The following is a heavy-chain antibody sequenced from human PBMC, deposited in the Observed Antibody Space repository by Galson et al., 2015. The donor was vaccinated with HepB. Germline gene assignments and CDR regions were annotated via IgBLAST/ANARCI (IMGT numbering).Heavy chain of an antibody. V-gene: IGHV3-48*04. CDR3: ARDLGPFCSTTRCRAYYFDS. Sequence: LRLSCAASGFTFSNYNMNWVRQAPGKGLEWVSYLSSTTSTMYYADSVEGRFTISRDNVKNSLYLQMTSLRAEDTAVYYCARDLGPFCSTTRCRAYYFDSWGQGTLVTVSS. CDR2: LSSTTSTM. J-gene: IGHJ4*02. D-gene: IGHD2/OR15-2a*01. CDR1: GFTFSNYN.